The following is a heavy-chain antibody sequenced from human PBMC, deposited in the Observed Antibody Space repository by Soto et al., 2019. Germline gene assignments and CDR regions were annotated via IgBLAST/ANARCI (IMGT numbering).Heavy chain of an antibody. CDR2: VSDSGGRT. CDR1: GFTFSNYA. V-gene: IGHV3-23*01. J-gene: IGHJ4*02. Sequence: SGGSLRLSCAASGFTFSNYAMDWVRHGPGKGLEWVAGVSDSGGRTYYDDSVKGSFTISRDNSKNKIFLQVDSLRAEDTAVYYCAKVRDYDIWTGYYKEYFDYWGQGTPVTVSS. D-gene: IGHD3-9*01. CDR3: AKVRDYDIWTGYYKEYFDY.